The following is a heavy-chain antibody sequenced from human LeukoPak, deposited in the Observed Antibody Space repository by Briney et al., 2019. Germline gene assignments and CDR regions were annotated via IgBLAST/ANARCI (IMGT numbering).Heavy chain of an antibody. J-gene: IGHJ5*02. CDR3: ARDRIVVAGYNWFDP. CDR1: RNTFTGYH. CDR2: INLNSGGT. V-gene: IGHV1-2*02. Sequence: RDSVKVSCKASRNTFTGYHMHWVRQAPGQGLEWMGWINLNSGGTKYAQKFQGRVTLTRDTSISTAYMELSSLRSDDTAVYYCARDRIVVAGYNWFDPWGQGTLVTVSS. D-gene: IGHD6-19*01.